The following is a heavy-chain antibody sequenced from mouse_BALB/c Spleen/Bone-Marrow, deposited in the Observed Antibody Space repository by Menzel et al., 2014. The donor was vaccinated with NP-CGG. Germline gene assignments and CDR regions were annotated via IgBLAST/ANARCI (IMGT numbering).Heavy chain of an antibody. D-gene: IGHD4-1*01. CDR2: IDPETGGN. V-gene: IGHV1-15*01. J-gene: IGHJ2*01. CDR1: GYTFTDYE. Sequence: ESGAELVRPGASVTLSCKASGYTFTDYEIHWVKQTPVHGLEWIGAIDPETGGNAYNQKFKGKATLTADKSSSTAYMELRSLTSEDSAVYYCTRNWDDYFDYWGRGTTLTVSS. CDR3: TRNWDDYFDY.